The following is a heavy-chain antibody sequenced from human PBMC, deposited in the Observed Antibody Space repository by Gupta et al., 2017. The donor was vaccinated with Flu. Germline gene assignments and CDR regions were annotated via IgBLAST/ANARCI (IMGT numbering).Heavy chain of an antibody. D-gene: IGHD5-12*01. V-gene: IGHV3-30*18. CDR1: GFTFSSYG. Sequence: QVQLVESGGGVVQPGRSLRLSCAASGFTFSSYGMHWVRQAPGKGLEWVAVISYDGSNKYYADSVKGRFTISRDNSKNTLYLQMNSLRAEDTAVYYCAKDQGSGYDSGADYWGQGTLVTVSS. CDR3: AKDQGSGYDSGADY. J-gene: IGHJ4*02. CDR2: ISYDGSNK.